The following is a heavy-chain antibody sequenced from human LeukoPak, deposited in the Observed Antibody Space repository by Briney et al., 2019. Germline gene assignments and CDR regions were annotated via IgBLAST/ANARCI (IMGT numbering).Heavy chain of an antibody. Sequence: ASVKVSCKASGGTFSSYAISWVRQAPGQGLEWMGWINPNSGGTNYAQKFQGRVTMTRDTSISTAYMELSRLRSDDTAVYYCASRGDRIAAAGAPDYWGQGTLVTVSS. J-gene: IGHJ4*02. CDR3: ASRGDRIAAAGAPDY. D-gene: IGHD6-13*01. CDR1: GGTFSSYA. V-gene: IGHV1-2*02. CDR2: INPNSGGT.